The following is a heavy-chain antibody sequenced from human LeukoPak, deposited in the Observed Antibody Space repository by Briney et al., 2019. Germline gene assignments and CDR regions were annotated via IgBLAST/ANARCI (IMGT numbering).Heavy chain of an antibody. J-gene: IGHJ3*02. CDR1: GFTFSSYG. CDR3: AKGAIDSSGAFGAFDI. CDR2: ISGSGGST. Sequence: GGSLRLSCAASGFTFSSYGMSWVRQAPGKGLEWVSAISGSGGSTYYADSVKGRFTISRDNSKNTLYLQMNSLRAEDTAVYYCAKGAIDSSGAFGAFDIWGQGTMVTVSS. V-gene: IGHV3-23*01. D-gene: IGHD3-22*01.